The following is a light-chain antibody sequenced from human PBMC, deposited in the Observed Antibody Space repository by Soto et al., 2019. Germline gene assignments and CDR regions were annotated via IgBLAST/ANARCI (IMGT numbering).Light chain of an antibody. J-gene: IGKJ5*01. CDR1: QDSRGA. Sequence: AIQLTQSPSSLSASVGDRVTITCRASQDSRGALAWYQQTPGKAPKILIYDVSTLQSGVPSRFSGSSSGTDFSLTISSLQPEDFATYFCQQFNSYPITFGQGTRLDSK. V-gene: IGKV1-13*02. CDR2: DVS. CDR3: QQFNSYPIT.